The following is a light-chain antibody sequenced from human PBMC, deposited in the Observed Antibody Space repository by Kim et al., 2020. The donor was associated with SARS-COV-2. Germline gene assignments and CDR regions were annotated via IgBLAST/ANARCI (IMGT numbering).Light chain of an antibody. CDR2: GEN. CDR1: SLRSFY. CDR3: NSRDSSDDHYV. J-gene: IGLJ1*01. V-gene: IGLV3-19*01. Sequence: ALGQTVRITCQGDSLRSFYASWYQQKPGQAPVLVFFGENNRPSGIPDRFSGSTSGNTASLVITGAQAEDEADYYCNSRDSSDDHYVFGTGTKVTVL.